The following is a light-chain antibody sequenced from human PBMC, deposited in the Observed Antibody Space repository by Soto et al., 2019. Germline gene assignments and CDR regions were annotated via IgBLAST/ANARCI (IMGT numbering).Light chain of an antibody. CDR3: SSYTNTITLIV. CDR1: XXXVGSYKY. J-gene: IGLJ1*01. CDR2: EVT. Sequence: QSVLTQPASVSGSPGQSITISXXXXXXXVGSYKYVSWYQQHPGKAPKLMIYEVTNRPSGVSNRFSGSKSGNTASLTISGLQAEDEADYYCSSYTNTITLIVFGSGTKLTVL. V-gene: IGLV2-14*01.